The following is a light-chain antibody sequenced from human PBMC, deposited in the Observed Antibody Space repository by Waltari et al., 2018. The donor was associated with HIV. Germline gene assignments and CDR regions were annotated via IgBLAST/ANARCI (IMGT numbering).Light chain of an antibody. J-gene: IGKJ3*01. V-gene: IGKV1-39*01. CDR1: QTVNNK. CDR3: QQSFSHPLT. CDR2: DAS. Sequence: DIQMTQSPSSLSASVGDSVTITCRASQTVNNKLNWYQQKPGEAPKVVIYDASTLQSGVPSRFRGGGSWTDFTLTITSLQLDDFATYFCQQSFSHPLTFGPGTKVDI.